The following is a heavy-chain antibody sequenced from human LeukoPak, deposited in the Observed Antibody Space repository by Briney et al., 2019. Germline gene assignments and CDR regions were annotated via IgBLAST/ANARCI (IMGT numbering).Heavy chain of an antibody. CDR1: GFTFSSYA. D-gene: IGHD6-13*01. Sequence: PGGSLRLSCAASGFTFSSYAMTWVRQAPGKGLEWVSAISGSGGSTYYADSVKGRFTISRDNSKNTLYLQMNSLRAEDTAVYYCAKGSNHRAAGNRFDYWGQGTLVTVSS. CDR2: ISGSGGST. CDR3: AKGSNHRAAGNRFDY. V-gene: IGHV3-23*01. J-gene: IGHJ4*02.